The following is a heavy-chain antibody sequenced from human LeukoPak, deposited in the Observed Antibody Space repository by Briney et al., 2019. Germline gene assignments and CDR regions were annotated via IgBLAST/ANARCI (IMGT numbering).Heavy chain of an antibody. CDR1: GFTFSSYE. CDR3: AKDATLDYYDSSGYYCFDY. J-gene: IGHJ4*02. D-gene: IGHD3-22*01. Sequence: PGGSLRLSCAASGFTFSSYEMNWVRQAPGKGLEWVSYISSSGGIIYYADSVKGRFTISRDNAKNSLYLQMSSLRAEDTAVYYCAKDATLDYYDSSGYYCFDYWGQGTLVTVSS. CDR2: ISSSGGII. V-gene: IGHV3-48*03.